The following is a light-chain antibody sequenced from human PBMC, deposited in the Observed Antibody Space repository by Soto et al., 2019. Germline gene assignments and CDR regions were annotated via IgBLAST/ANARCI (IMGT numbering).Light chain of an antibody. CDR2: GVT. V-gene: IGLV2-14*01. CDR3: SLYTSSSLYV. CDR1: GSDIGAYNY. J-gene: IGLJ1*01. Sequence: QSVLTQPASVSGSPGQSITISCTGSGSDIGAYNYVSWYQQHPGKAPKLLIHGVTRRPSGVSSRFSASKSAYTASLTISGLQAEDEAHYYCSLYTSSSLYVFGTGTKVTVL.